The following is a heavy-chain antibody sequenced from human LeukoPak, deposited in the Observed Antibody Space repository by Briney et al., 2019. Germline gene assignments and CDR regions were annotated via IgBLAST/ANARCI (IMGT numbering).Heavy chain of an antibody. Sequence: GGSLRLSCAASGFTFSSYGMNWVRQAPGKGLEWLSCISNSGSITYYADSVKGRFIISRDNAKNSLYLQMNSLRVEDTAVYYCARNRSYYDFWSGYSSYMDVWGKGTTVTASS. V-gene: IGHV3-48*03. CDR3: ARNRSYYDFWSGYSSYMDV. D-gene: IGHD3-3*01. CDR2: ISNSGSIT. J-gene: IGHJ6*03. CDR1: GFTFSSYG.